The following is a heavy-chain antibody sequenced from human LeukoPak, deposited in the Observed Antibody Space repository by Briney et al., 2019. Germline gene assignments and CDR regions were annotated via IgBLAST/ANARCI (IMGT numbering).Heavy chain of an antibody. Sequence: ASVKVSCKASRYTFTSYDINWVRQATGQGLEWMGWMNPNSGNTGYAQKCQGRVTITRNTSISTAYMELSSLRSEDTAVYYCARSTTVVPFDYWGQGTLVTVSS. J-gene: IGHJ4*02. V-gene: IGHV1-8*03. D-gene: IGHD4-23*01. CDR3: ARSTTVVPFDY. CDR1: RYTFTSYD. CDR2: MNPNSGNT.